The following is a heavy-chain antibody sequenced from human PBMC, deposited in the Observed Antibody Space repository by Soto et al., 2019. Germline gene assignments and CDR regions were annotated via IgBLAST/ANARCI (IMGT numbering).Heavy chain of an antibody. CDR1: GFTFSSYW. CDR2: INSDGSST. D-gene: IGHD3-3*01. V-gene: IGHV3-74*01. Sequence: GGSLRLSCAASGFTFSSYWMHWVRQAPGKGLVWVSRINSDGSSTSYADSVKGRFTISRDNAKNTLYLQMNSLRAEDTAVYYCARVSYDFWSGYLNWFDPWGQGTLVTVSS. J-gene: IGHJ5*02. CDR3: ARVSYDFWSGYLNWFDP.